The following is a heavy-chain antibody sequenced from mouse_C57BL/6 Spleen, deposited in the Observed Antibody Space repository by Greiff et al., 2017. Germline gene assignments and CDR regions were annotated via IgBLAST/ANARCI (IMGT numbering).Heavy chain of an antibody. Sequence: QVQLKESDAELVKPGASVKISCKASGYTFTDHSIHWMKQRPEQGLEWIGYIYPRDGSTKYNEKFKGKATLTADKSSSTAYMQLNSLTSEDSAVYFCASPLYFRSSSYFDYWGQGTTLTVSS. J-gene: IGHJ2*01. CDR1: GYTFTDHS. CDR2: IYPRDGST. CDR3: ASPLYFRSSSYFDY. V-gene: IGHV1-78*01. D-gene: IGHD1-1*01.